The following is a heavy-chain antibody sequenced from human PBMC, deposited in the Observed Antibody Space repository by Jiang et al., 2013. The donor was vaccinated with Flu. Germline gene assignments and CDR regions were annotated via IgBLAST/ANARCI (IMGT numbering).Heavy chain of an antibody. D-gene: IGHD5-12*01. CDR2: IHYSGRA. J-gene: IGHJ3*02. CDR1: GGSIKSENYF. V-gene: IGHV4-31*02. CDR3: AREVDKVTTSDAFDI. Sequence: PGLVKPSQTLSLTCTVSGGSIKSENYFWSWIRQHPEKGLEWIGYIHYSGRAYYNPSFQSRVILSVDTSKNQFSLKVNSVTAADAAMYYCAREVDKVTTSDAFDIWGQGTLVTVSS.